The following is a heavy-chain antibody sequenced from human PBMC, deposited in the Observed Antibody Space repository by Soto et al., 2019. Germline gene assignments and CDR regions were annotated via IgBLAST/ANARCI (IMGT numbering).Heavy chain of an antibody. V-gene: IGHV1-2*02. D-gene: IGHD1-26*01. CDR2: INPNSGDT. J-gene: IGHJ6*02. CDR3: AKGGAIVAAGTRVYLYNAMDV. CDR1: GYTFTGYY. Sequence: QVQLVQSGTEVKRPGDSVKVSCKASGYTFTGYYVHWVRQAPGQGLEWMGWINPNSGDTYLAQRFQGRVTMNRDTSIGTAYMELRGLTSADTAEYDCAKGGAIVAAGTRVYLYNAMDVWGQGTTVTVSS.